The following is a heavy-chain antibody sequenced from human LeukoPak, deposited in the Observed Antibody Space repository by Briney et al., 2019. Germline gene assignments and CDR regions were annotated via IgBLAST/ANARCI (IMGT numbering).Heavy chain of an antibody. CDR2: ISSSGSTK. CDR1: GFTFSSYE. Sequence: GGSLRLSCAASGFTFSSYEMNWVRQAPGKGLEWVSYISSSGSTKYHAASVKGRFTISRDNAKNSLFLQMNSLRAEDTAVYYCAGEPSDFWSAYYTGSSFDYWGQGTLVTVSS. J-gene: IGHJ4*02. D-gene: IGHD3-3*01. CDR3: AGEPSDFWSAYYTGSSFDY. V-gene: IGHV3-48*03.